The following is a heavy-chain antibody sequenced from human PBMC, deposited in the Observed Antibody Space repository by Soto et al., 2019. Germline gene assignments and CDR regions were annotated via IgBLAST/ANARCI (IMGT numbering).Heavy chain of an antibody. J-gene: IGHJ4*02. V-gene: IGHV1-18*01. Sequence: VASVKVSCKGFGYSFMNYGINWVRQAPGQGLEWVGWISPYSGYTHSAQKFHGRLTLTTDTAASTAYMELRILRSADTALYYCAREASVLIPAAQPSRFDSWGQGTLVTVSS. CDR1: GYSFMNYG. CDR3: AREASVLIPAAQPSRFDS. CDR2: ISPYSGYT. D-gene: IGHD2-2*01.